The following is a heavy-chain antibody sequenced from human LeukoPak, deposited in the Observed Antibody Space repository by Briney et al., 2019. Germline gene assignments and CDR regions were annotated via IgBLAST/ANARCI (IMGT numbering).Heavy chain of an antibody. D-gene: IGHD2-21*01. CDR1: GGSISITYS. V-gene: IGHV4-39*01. CDR3: ARRVDVIRTANFDS. CDR2: ISYSGSA. Sequence: SETLSLTCTVSGGSISITYSWDWIRQPPGKGLEWIGTISYSGSAYYNPSLKSRVTMSVDTSKNQFSLKLRSVTAADTAVYYCARRVDVIRTANFDSWGQGTLVAVSS. J-gene: IGHJ4*02.